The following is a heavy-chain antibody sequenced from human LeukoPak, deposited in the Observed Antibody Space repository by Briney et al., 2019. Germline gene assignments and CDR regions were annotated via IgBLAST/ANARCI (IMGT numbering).Heavy chain of an antibody. Sequence: GGSLRLSCAASGFTFSSYGMHWVRQAPGKGLGWVAVISYDGSNKYYADSVKGRFTISRDNSKNTLYLQMNSLRAEDTAVYYCAKLSTLVDTANPDYWGQGTLVTVSS. CDR3: AKLSTLVDTANPDY. CDR1: GFTFSSYG. J-gene: IGHJ4*02. CDR2: ISYDGSNK. V-gene: IGHV3-30*18. D-gene: IGHD5-18*01.